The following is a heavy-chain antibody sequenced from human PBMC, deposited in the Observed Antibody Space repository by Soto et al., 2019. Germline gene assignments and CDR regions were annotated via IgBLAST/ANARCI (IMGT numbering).Heavy chain of an antibody. J-gene: IGHJ6*02. D-gene: IGHD1-26*01. CDR2: IYPGDSDS. CDR3: ARLDSGSYPYYYYYGMDV. Sequence: GXSLKISCKVSGYSFTSYWLGWLRQIPVKGLEWMVGIYPGDSDSRYSPSFQGQVTISADNSISTAYLQWSSLKASDTAMYYCARLDSGSYPYYYYYGMDVWGQGTTVTVSS. V-gene: IGHV5-51*01. CDR1: GYSFTSYW.